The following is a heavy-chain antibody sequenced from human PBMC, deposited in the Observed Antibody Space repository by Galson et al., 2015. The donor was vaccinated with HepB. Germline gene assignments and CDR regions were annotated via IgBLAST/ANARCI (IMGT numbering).Heavy chain of an antibody. D-gene: IGHD3-10*01. CDR1: GFSLSTSGMC. CDR3: ARNPIWFGELWMPYYFDY. V-gene: IGHV2-70*11. CDR2: IDWDDDK. Sequence: PALVKPTQTLTLTCTFSGFSLSTSGMCVSWIRQPPGKALEWLARIDWDDDKYYSTSLKTRLTISKDTSKNQVVLTMTNMDPVDTATYYCARNPIWFGELWMPYYFDYWGQGTLVTVSS. J-gene: IGHJ4*02.